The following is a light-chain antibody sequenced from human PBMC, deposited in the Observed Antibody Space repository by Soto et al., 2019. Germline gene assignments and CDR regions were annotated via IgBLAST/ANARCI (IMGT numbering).Light chain of an antibody. CDR1: SSDVGGYTY. V-gene: IGLV2-14*01. J-gene: IGLJ2*01. Sequence: QSALTQPASVSGAPGQSITSSCTGTSSDVGGYTYVSWYQQHPGKAPKLMIYEVSNRPSGVSNRFSGSKSGRTASLTISGLQTEDEADYYCASYTTSSTVVFGGGTKLTVL. CDR3: ASYTTSSTVV. CDR2: EVS.